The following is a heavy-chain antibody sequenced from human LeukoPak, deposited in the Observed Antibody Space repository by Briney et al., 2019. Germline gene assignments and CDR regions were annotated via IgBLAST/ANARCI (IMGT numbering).Heavy chain of an antibody. V-gene: IGHV4-59*08. CDR3: ARYYYDSSGYFGDWFDP. D-gene: IGHD3-22*01. J-gene: IGHJ5*02. Sequence: KPSETLSLTCTVSGVSISSYYWSWIRQPPGKGLEWIGYIYYSGSTNYNPSLKSRVTISVDTSKNQFSLKLSSVTAADTAVYYCARYYYDSSGYFGDWFDPWGQGTLVTVSS. CDR1: GVSISSYY. CDR2: IYYSGST.